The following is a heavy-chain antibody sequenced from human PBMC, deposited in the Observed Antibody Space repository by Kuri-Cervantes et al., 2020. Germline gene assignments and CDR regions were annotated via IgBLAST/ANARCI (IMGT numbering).Heavy chain of an antibody. Sequence: GESLKISCAASGFTFSSYDMHWVRQATGKGLEWVSAIGTAGDTYYPGSVKGRFIISRDNSKNTLYLQMNSLRAEDTAVYYCARGAKPIDYWGQGTLVTVSS. J-gene: IGHJ4*02. V-gene: IGHV3-13*01. CDR2: IGTAGDT. CDR1: GFTFSSYD. D-gene: IGHD4/OR15-4a*01. CDR3: ARGAKPIDY.